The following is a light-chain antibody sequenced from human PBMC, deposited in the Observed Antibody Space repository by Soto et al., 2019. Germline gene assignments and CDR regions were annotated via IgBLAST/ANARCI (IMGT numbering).Light chain of an antibody. V-gene: IGKV1-5*03. CDR1: QSISRW. CDR3: QQAKSFTVS. Sequence: DIQMTQSPSTLSASVGDRVTITCRASQSISRWLAWYQQKKGKAPKLLIYKASSLESGVPSRLRGSGYGTDLTITINNMKHEDFETYYCQQAKSFTVSFGQGTRLEIK. J-gene: IGKJ5*01. CDR2: KAS.